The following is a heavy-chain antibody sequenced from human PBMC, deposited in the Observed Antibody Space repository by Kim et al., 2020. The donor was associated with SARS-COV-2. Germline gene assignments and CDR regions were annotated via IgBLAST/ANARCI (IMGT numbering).Heavy chain of an antibody. Sequence: ASVKVSCKASGYSFTSYYIHWVRQAPGQGFEWMGIINPSGGSTTYAQKFQGRVTMTRDTATTTVYMELSSLKSEDTAVYYCALIRYFDYGMDVWGQGTTVTVSS. CDR3: ALIRYFDYGMDV. CDR2: INPSGGST. CDR1: GYSFTSYY. V-gene: IGHV1-46*03. D-gene: IGHD3-9*01. J-gene: IGHJ6*02.